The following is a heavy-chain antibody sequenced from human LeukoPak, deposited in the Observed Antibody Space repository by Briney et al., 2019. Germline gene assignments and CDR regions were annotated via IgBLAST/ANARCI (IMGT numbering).Heavy chain of an antibody. D-gene: IGHD2-21*01. CDR2: VSGNGDMT. V-gene: IGHV3-23*01. CDR1: GLTFSSAV. CDR3: AKVDIVGSRKAGMDV. Sequence: GGSLRLSCAASGLTFSSAVMAWLRQCPGKGLEWVASVSGNGDMTYYTDSVKGRFAISRDNSRKTLFLQLSGLTFDETARYYCAKVDIVGSRKAGMDVWGQGTTVTVSS. J-gene: IGHJ6*02.